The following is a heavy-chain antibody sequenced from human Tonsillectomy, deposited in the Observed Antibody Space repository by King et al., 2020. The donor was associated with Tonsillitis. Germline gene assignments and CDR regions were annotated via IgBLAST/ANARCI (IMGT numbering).Heavy chain of an antibody. CDR1: GFTFSRYG. J-gene: IGHJ4*02. CDR3: ARGELGLFDY. V-gene: IGHV3-21*01. Sequence: VQLVESGGGLVKPGGSLRLSCAVSGFTFSRYGMNWVRQAPGKGLEWVSSISRSRNYIYYADSVKGRFTISRDNAEKSLYLQMNSLRAEDTAVYYCARGELGLFDYWGQGTLVTVSS. CDR2: ISRSRNYI. D-gene: IGHD7-27*01.